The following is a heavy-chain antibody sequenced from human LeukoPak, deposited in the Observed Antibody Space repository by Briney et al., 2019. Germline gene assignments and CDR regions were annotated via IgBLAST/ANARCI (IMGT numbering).Heavy chain of an antibody. CDR1: GGSFSGYY. V-gene: IGHV4-34*01. J-gene: IGHJ5*02. Sequence: PSETLSLTCAVYGGSFSGYYWSWIRQPPAKGLEWIGEINHSGSTNYNPSLKSRVTISVDTSKNQFSLKLSSVTAADTAVYYCARGKGYCSGGSCHNWLDPWGQGTLVTVSS. D-gene: IGHD2-15*01. CDR3: ARGKGYCSGGSCHNWLDP. CDR2: INHSGST.